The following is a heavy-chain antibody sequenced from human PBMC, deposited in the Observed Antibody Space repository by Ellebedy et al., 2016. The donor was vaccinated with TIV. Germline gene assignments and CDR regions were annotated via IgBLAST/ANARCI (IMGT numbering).Heavy chain of an antibody. J-gene: IGHJ3*02. Sequence: ASVKVSCKASGYTFSSYTVHWVRQAPGQRLEWMGWINAGNGNTKYSQKFQGRVTITRDTSASTAYMELSSLRSEDTAVYYCARGAAYYYDSDDAFDIWGQGTMVTVSS. CDR2: INAGNGNT. D-gene: IGHD3-22*01. V-gene: IGHV1-3*01. CDR1: GYTFSSYT. CDR3: ARGAAYYYDSDDAFDI.